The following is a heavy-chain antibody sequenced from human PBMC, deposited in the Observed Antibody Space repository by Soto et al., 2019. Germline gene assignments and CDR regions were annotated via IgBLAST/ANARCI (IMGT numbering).Heavy chain of an antibody. Sequence: QVQLQESGPGLVKPSGTLSLTCTVSGGSIKTNVWWSWVRQPPGKGLEWIGEIFHNGNTYYNPSLQRRVTMSVDKFKNQFSLMLTSVTAADTAMYYCARDAAVPGEADRFDYWGQGILVTVSS. CDR2: IFHNGNT. CDR3: ARDAAVPGEADRFDY. CDR1: GGSIKTNVW. J-gene: IGHJ4*02. V-gene: IGHV4-4*02. D-gene: IGHD3-10*01.